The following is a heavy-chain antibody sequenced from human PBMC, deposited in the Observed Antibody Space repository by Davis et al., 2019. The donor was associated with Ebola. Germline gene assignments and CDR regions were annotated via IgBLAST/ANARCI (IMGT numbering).Heavy chain of an antibody. CDR1: GFTFYRYE. CDR2: ISWNGDDI. D-gene: IGHD3-10*01. Sequence: PGGSLRLSCVTSGFTFYRYEMNWVRQVPGKGLEWVSGISWNGDDIGYADSVKGRFTISRDNAKNSLYLQMNSLRVEDMALYYCAKDLVHLGQSRSWGMDVWGQGTTVTVSS. CDR3: AKDLVHLGQSRSWGMDV. J-gene: IGHJ6*02. V-gene: IGHV3-9*03.